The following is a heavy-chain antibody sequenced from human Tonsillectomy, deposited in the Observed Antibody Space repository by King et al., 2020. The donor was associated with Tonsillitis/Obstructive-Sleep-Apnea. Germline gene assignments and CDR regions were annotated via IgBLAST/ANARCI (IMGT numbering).Heavy chain of an antibody. Sequence: VQLQQWGAGLLKPSETLSLTCAVYGGSFSGYYWSWIRQPPGKGLEWIGEINHDGSTNYNPSLKSRVIISLDTSKNQFSLKLSSVTAADTAVYFCARGPRTTETTHPLLGYWGQGTLVTVSS. V-gene: IGHV4-34*01. CDR1: GGSFSGYY. D-gene: IGHD4-17*01. CDR2: INHDGST. J-gene: IGHJ4*02. CDR3: ARGPRTTETTHPLLGY.